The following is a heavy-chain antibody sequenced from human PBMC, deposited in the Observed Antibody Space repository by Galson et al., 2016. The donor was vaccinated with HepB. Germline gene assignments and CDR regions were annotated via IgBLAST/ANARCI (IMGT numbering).Heavy chain of an antibody. CDR2: ISYDGTNK. Sequence: SLRLSCAASGFTFSTYAMQWVRQAPGKGLEWVAVISYDGTNKYYADSVKGRFTISRDNSRNTLYLQMNSLRVEDTAVYYCARDKGPGIAVAADFLGSYGMDVWGQGITVIVSS. CDR1: GFTFSTYA. D-gene: IGHD6-19*01. V-gene: IGHV3-30-3*01. J-gene: IGHJ6*02. CDR3: ARDKGPGIAVAADFLGSYGMDV.